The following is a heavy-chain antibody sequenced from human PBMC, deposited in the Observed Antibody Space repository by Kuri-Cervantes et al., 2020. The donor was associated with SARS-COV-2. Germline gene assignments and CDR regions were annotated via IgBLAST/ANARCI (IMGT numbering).Heavy chain of an antibody. J-gene: IGHJ4*02. D-gene: IGHD1-1*01. CDR3: VRDGDHWNFDY. CDR1: GFIFDSYA. V-gene: IGHV3-23*01. Sequence: GESLKISCAASGFIFDSYAMSWVRQAPGKGLEWVSTISGSGGSEYSADSVKGRFTVSRDNSKNMLFLQMNSLRAEDTAVYYCVRDGDHWNFDYWGQGTLVTVSS. CDR2: ISGSGGSE.